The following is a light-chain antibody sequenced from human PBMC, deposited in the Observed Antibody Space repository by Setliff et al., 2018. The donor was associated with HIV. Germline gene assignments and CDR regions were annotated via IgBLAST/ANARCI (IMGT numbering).Light chain of an antibody. CDR3: SSFTTGATVM. Sequence: QSALTQPASVSGSPGQSITISCTGTSSNVGAYNYVSWYQQHPGTPPKLLIHDVSDRPSGVSNRFSGSKSGSTASLTISGLQAEDEADYYCSSFTTGATVMFGGGTKVTVL. J-gene: IGLJ3*02. V-gene: IGLV2-14*03. CDR2: DVS. CDR1: SSNVGAYNY.